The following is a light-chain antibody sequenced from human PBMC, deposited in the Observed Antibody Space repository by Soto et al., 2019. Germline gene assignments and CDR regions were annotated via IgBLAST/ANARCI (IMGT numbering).Light chain of an antibody. V-gene: IGKV1-39*01. CDR1: QSISNH. J-gene: IGKJ1*01. CDR2: AAS. CDR3: QQYYSYPRT. Sequence: DIQMTQSPSSRSASVEPRVIITSRASQSISNHLNWYQQKPGKAPKLLIYAASSLQSGVPSRFSGSGSGTDFTLTISCLQSEDFATYYCQQYYSYPRTFGQGTKVNI.